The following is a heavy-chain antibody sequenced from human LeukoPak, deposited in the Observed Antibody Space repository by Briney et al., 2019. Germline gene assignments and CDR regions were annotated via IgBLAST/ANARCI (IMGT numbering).Heavy chain of an antibody. D-gene: IGHD3-10*01. CDR1: GFTFSGYG. CDR3: AGVHVTVGSFY. CDR2: IRYDGSNK. V-gene: IGHV3-30*02. Sequence: GGSLRLSCAASGFTFSGYGMHWVRQAPGKGLEWVTYIRYDGSNKYYADSVRGRFTISRDNSKNTLYLQMDSLTTEDTAVYYCAGVHVTVGSFYWGQGTLVTVSS. J-gene: IGHJ4*02.